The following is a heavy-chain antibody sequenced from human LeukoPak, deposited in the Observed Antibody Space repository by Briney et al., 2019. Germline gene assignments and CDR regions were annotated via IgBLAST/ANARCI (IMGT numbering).Heavy chain of an antibody. CDR3: ATDTIFGVVTGY. CDR2: IIPIFGTA. Sequence: SVKVSCKASGGTFSSYAISWVRQAPGQGLEWMGEIIPIFGTANYAQKFQGRVTITTDESTSTAYMELSSLRSEDTAVYYCATDTIFGVVTGYWGQGTLVTVSS. CDR1: GGTFSSYA. V-gene: IGHV1-69*05. J-gene: IGHJ4*02. D-gene: IGHD3-3*01.